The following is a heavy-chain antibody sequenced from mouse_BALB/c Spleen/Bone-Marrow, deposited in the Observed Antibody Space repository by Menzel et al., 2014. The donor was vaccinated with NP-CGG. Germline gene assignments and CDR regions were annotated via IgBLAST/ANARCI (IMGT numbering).Heavy chain of an antibody. Sequence: QLQESGPELEKPGASVKISCKASGYSFTGYNMNWVKQSNGKSLEWIGNIDPNYGGSSYNQKFKGKATLTVDKSSSTAYMQLKSLTSEDSAVYYCAREGSHRDDYAMDYWGQGTSVTVSS. CDR2: IDPNYGGS. J-gene: IGHJ4*01. CDR1: GYSFTGYN. V-gene: IGHV1-39*01. CDR3: AREGSHRDDYAMDY.